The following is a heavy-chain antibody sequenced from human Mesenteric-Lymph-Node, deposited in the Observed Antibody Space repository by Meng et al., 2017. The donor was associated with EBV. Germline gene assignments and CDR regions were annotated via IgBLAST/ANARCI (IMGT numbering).Heavy chain of an antibody. V-gene: IGHV3-21*01. CDR3: ARDQGGY. Sequence: LVWSWWGLVNPAVSLRLSCAALGFTFSSYTRTWVRQAPGKGLEWVSSISGGPNYIYYADSVKGRFTISRDNAKNSLYLQMNSLRAEDTAVYYCARDQGGYWGQGTLVTVSS. CDR1: GFTFSSYT. J-gene: IGHJ4*02. CDR2: ISGGPNYI.